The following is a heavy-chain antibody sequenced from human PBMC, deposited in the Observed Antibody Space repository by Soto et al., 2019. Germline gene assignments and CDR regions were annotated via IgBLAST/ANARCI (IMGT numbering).Heavy chain of an antibody. V-gene: IGHV4-30-4*01. CDR1: GGSISSGDYY. J-gene: IGHJ5*02. CDR3: ARGAEWLFGWFDP. D-gene: IGHD3-3*01. CDR2: IYYSGST. Sequence: QVQLQESGPGLVKPSQTLSLTCTVSGGSISSGDYYWSWIRQPPGKGLEWIGYIYYSGSTYYNPSLKSRVTISVDTSKNQCSLKLSSVTAADTAVYYCARGAEWLFGWFDPWGQGTLVTVSS.